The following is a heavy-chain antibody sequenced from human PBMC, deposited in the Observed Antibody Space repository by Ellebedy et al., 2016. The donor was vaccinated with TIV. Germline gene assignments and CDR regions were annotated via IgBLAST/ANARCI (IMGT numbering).Heavy chain of an antibody. V-gene: IGHV4-34*01. Sequence: SETLSLXXAVYGGSFSGYYWSWIRQPPGKGLEWIGEINHSGSTNYNPSLKSRVTISVDTSKNQFSLKLSSVTAADTAVYYCARGRRSGWYKLYYYYGMDVWGQGTTVTVSS. CDR2: INHSGST. J-gene: IGHJ6*02. CDR1: GGSFSGYY. D-gene: IGHD6-19*01. CDR3: ARGRRSGWYKLYYYYGMDV.